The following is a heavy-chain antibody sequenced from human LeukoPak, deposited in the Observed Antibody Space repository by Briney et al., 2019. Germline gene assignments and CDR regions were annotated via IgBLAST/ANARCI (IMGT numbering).Heavy chain of an antibody. V-gene: IGHV1-2*02. CDR1: GYTFTGYY. J-gene: IGHJ6*03. D-gene: IGHD6-13*01. CDR2: INPNSGGT. CDR3: AREITYSSSWYFQNSGSYYYYYMDV. Sequence: ASVKVSCKASGYTFTGYYMHWVRQAPGQGLEWMGWINPNSGGTNYAQKFQGRVTMTRDTSISTAYMELSRLRSDDTAVYYCAREITYSSSWYFQNSGSYYYYYMDVWGKGTTVTVSS.